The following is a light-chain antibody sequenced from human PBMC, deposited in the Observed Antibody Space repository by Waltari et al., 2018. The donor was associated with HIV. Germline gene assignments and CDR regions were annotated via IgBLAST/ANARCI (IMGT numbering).Light chain of an antibody. CDR3: CSYAGPHPLV. CDR1: SSDVGRFAL. V-gene: IGLV2-23*02. Sequence: QSALTQPASVSGSPGQSITMSCTGTSSDVGRFALVSWYQHFPGKAPKLIIFEVTQRPSGISTRFSGSKSGSTASLTISGLQAEDEADYFCCSYAGPHPLVFGGGTKLTVL. CDR2: EVT. J-gene: IGLJ2*01.